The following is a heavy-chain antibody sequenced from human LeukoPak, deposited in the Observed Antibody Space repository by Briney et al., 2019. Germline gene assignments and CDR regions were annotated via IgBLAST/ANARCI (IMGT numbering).Heavy chain of an antibody. Sequence: PGGSLRLSCAASGFTFSSYAMSWVRQAPGKGLEWVSAISGSGGSTYYADSVKGRFTISRDNSKNTLYLQMNSRRAEDTAVYYCAKDSRVAGKARAYYFDYWGQGTLVTVSS. V-gene: IGHV3-23*01. D-gene: IGHD6-19*01. CDR3: AKDSRVAGKARAYYFDY. J-gene: IGHJ4*02. CDR1: GFTFSSYA. CDR2: ISGSGGST.